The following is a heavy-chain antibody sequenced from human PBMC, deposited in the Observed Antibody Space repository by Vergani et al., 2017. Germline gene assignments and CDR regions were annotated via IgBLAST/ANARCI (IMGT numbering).Heavy chain of an antibody. Sequence: VQLVESGGGLVKPGRSLRLSCAASGFTFSSYGMHWVRQAPGKGLEWVAVISYDGSNKYYADSVKGRFTISRDNSKNTLYLQMNSLRAEDTAVYYCAKVRAGMIGLPSLIDYWGQGTLVTVSS. CDR1: GFTFSSYG. V-gene: IGHV3-30*18. J-gene: IGHJ4*02. D-gene: IGHD3-22*01. CDR3: AKVRAGMIGLPSLIDY. CDR2: ISYDGSNK.